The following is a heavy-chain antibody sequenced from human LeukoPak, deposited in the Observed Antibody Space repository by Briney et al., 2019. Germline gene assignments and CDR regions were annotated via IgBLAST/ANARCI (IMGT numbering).Heavy chain of an antibody. Sequence: PGGPLRLSCAASGFTFSTYWMDWVRQAPGKGLEWVANIKEDGSEKYYEDSVKGRFTISRDNAKNSLCLQMNSLRAEDTAVYYCARNVGWFRSDYWGQGTLVTVSS. D-gene: IGHD2-15*01. V-gene: IGHV3-7*03. CDR3: ARNVGWFRSDY. J-gene: IGHJ4*02. CDR1: GFTFSTYW. CDR2: IKEDGSEK.